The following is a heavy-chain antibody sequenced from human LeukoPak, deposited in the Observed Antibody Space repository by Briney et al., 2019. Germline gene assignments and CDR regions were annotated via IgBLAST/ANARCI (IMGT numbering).Heavy chain of an antibody. J-gene: IGHJ4*02. CDR3: ARGDNSGWYFFDY. CDR2: IYPGDSDT. Sequence: GESLKISCKASGYTFTDHWIGWVRQMPGKGLEWVGIIYPGDSDTRYSPSFQGQVTISADKSISTAYLQWRNLQAPDTAMYYCARGDNSGWYFFDYWGQGTLVTASS. V-gene: IGHV5-51*01. CDR1: GYTFTDHW. D-gene: IGHD6-19*01.